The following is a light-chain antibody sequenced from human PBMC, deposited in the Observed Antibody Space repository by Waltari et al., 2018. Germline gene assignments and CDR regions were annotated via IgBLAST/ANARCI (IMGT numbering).Light chain of an antibody. Sequence: SYDLTQPLSVSVALGQTARVTCGGNNIGSKNVHWYQQKPGQAPVLVIYRDSNRPSGIPERFSGSHSGSTATLTISRAQSEDEADYYCQVWDSNTFVVFGGGTKLTVL. J-gene: IGLJ2*01. V-gene: IGLV3-9*01. CDR3: QVWDSNTFVV. CDR2: RDS. CDR1: NIGSKN.